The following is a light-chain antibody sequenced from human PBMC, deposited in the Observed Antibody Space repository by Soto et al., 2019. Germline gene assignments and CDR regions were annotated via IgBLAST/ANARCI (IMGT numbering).Light chain of an antibody. CDR2: DAS. V-gene: IGKV1-5*01. J-gene: IGKJ1*01. Sequence: DIQMTQSPSTLSASVGDRVTITCRASQSISSWLAWYQQKPGKAPKLLIYDASSVESGVPSRFSGSGSGTEFTLTISSLQPDVFASYYCQQYNSYPWTFGQGTKVEIK. CDR1: QSISSW. CDR3: QQYNSYPWT.